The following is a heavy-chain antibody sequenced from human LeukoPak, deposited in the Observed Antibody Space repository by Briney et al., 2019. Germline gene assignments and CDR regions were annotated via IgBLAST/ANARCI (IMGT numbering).Heavy chain of an antibody. CDR1: GYTFTSYY. D-gene: IGHD5-12*01. Sequence: ASVKVSCKASGYTFTSYYMHWVRQAPGQGLEWMGIINPSGGSTSYAQKFQGRVTMTRDTSTSTAYMELSSLRSEDTAVYYCARELSSRRSGFNWFDPWGQGTLVTVSS. V-gene: IGHV1-46*01. CDR2: INPSGGST. J-gene: IGHJ5*02. CDR3: ARELSSRRSGFNWFDP.